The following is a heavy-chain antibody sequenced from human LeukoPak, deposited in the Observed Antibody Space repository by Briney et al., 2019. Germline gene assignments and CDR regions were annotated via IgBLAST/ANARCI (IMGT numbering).Heavy chain of an antibody. CDR1: GFTFGDYA. J-gene: IGHJ6*03. CDR2: IRSKAYGGTT. Sequence: GGSLRLSCTTSGFTFGDYAMSWVRQAPGKGLEWVGSIRSKAYGGTTEYAASVKGRFTISRDDSKSIAYLQMNSLKTEDTAVYYCTRDQRTDYYYYYMDVWGKGTTVTVSS. V-gene: IGHV3-49*04. CDR3: TRDQRTDYYYYYMDV. D-gene: IGHD1/OR15-1a*01.